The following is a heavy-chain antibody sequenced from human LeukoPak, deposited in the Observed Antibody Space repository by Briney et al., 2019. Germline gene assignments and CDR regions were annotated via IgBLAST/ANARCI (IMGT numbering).Heavy chain of an antibody. V-gene: IGHV4-4*02. CDR1: GGSISSLNL. D-gene: IGHD6-19*01. J-gene: IGHJ4*02. CDR3: GLEGRYSTDWFYFFDD. CDR2: MYLGGTT. Sequence: SGTLSLTCIVSGGSISSLNLWSWLRQPPGKGLEWIGEMYLGGTTNFNPSLKSRVTILIDKSKNQLSLQLTSVTAADTAVYCAGLEGRYSTDWFYFFDDWGQGALVTVSS.